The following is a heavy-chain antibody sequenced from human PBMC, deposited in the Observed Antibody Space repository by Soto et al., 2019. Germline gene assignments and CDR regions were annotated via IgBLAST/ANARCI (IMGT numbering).Heavy chain of an antibody. CDR3: ARKTGIRYYFEY. Sequence: PSETLSLTCAVYGGSFSGYYWSWIRQPPGKGLEWIGEINHSGSTNYNPSLKSRVTLSVDTSENQFSLKLSSVTAADTAVYYCARKTGIRYYFEYWGQGMLVTVS. J-gene: IGHJ4*02. V-gene: IGHV4-34*01. D-gene: IGHD3-10*01. CDR1: GGSFSGYY. CDR2: INHSGST.